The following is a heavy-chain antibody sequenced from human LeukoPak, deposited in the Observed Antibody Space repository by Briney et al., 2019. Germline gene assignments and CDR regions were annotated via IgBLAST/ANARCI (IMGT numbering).Heavy chain of an antibody. CDR3: ARYFRSGFVH. CDR2: TFPGGST. CDR1: GLSVSSSY. D-gene: IGHD3-10*02. Sequence: GGSLRLSCAASGLSVSSSYMSWVRQAPGKGLEWVSTTFPGGSTYSADSVKGRFTLSQDTSKNTIYLQMNSLRAEDTALYYCARYFRSGFVHWGHGTLVTVSP. V-gene: IGHV3-53*01. J-gene: IGHJ4*01.